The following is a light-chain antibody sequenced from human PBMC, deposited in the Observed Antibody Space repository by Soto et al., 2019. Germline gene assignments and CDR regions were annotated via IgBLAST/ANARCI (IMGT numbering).Light chain of an antibody. J-gene: IGKJ1*01. V-gene: IGKV3D-15*01. CDR3: QQYNNWPPGA. CDR2: GAS. Sequence: EIVMTQSPATLSVSPGERATLSCRASRSVNTYLAWYQQKPGQAPRLLIFGASSRATGIPARFSGSGSGTEFNLTISSLQSEDSAVYYCQQYNNWPPGAFGQGTKVDIK. CDR1: RSVNTY.